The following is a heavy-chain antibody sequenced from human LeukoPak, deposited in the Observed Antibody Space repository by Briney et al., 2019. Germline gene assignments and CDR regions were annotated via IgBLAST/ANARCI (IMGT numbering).Heavy chain of an antibody. Sequence: SGPTLVNPTQTLTLTCTFSGFSLSTSGVGVGWIRQPPGKALEWLALIYWDDDKRYSPSLKSRLTITKDTSKNQVVLTMTNMDPVDTATYYCAHRGGGRVLRYFDWPHARPNWFDPWGQGTLVTVSS. CDR3: AHRGGGRVLRYFDWPHARPNWFDP. CDR1: GFSLSTSGVG. V-gene: IGHV2-5*02. J-gene: IGHJ5*02. CDR2: IYWDDDK. D-gene: IGHD3-9*01.